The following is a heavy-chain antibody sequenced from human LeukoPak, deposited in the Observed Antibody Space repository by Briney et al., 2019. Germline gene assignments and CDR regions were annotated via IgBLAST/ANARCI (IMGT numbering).Heavy chain of an antibody. CDR2: INPSGGST. Sequence: ASVKVSCKASGYTFTNYAMNWVRQAPGQGLEWMGIINPSGGSTSYAQKFQGRVTMTRDMSTSTVYMELSSLRSEDTAVYYCARDSSSSWDYWGQGTLVTVSS. V-gene: IGHV1-46*01. J-gene: IGHJ4*02. CDR3: ARDSSSSWDY. D-gene: IGHD6-6*01. CDR1: GYTFTNYA.